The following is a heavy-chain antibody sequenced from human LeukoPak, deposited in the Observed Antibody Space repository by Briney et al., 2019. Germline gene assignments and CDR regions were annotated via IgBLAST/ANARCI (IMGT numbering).Heavy chain of an antibody. CDR2: IYSGGST. Sequence: GGSLRLSWAAPGFTVSSNYMSWVRQAPGKGLEWVSVIYSGGSTYYADSVKGRFTISRDNSKNTLYLQMNSRRAEDTAVYYCARDRAVGATDYWGQGTLVTVSS. D-gene: IGHD1-26*01. CDR3: ARDRAVGATDY. V-gene: IGHV3-66*01. J-gene: IGHJ4*02. CDR1: GFTVSSNY.